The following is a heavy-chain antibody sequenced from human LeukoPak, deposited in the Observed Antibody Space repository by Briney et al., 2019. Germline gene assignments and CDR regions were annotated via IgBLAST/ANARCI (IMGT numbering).Heavy chain of an antibody. CDR3: VSFYETY. CDR2: INSDGSWT. D-gene: IGHD2-2*01. J-gene: IGHJ4*02. V-gene: IGHV3-74*01. Sequence: PGASLRLSCAASGNYLMHWVRQAPGKGLVWVSHINSDGSWTSYADSVKGRFTISKYNAKNTVYLQMNNLRADDTAVYYCVSFYETYWGRGTLVTVSS. CDR1: GNYL.